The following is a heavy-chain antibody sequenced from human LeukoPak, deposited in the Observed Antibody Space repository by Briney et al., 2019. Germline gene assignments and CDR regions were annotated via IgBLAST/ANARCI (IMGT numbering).Heavy chain of an antibody. CDR1: GFTFNNYA. V-gene: IGHV3-23*01. CDR3: AKAPNYYDSGNYYNNWFDP. CDR2: ISSGGGKT. D-gene: IGHD3-10*01. J-gene: IGHJ5*02. Sequence: PGGSLRLSCAASGFTFNNYAMRWVRQAPGKGPEWVSSISSGGGKTYYADSVKGRFTTSRDNSKNTVYLQINSLRVEDTAVYYCAKAPNYYDSGNYYNNWFDPWGQGTPVTVSS.